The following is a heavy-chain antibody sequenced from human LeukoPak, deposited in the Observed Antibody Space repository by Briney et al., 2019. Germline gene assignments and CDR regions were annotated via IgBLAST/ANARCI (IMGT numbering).Heavy chain of an antibody. V-gene: IGHV4-39*01. CDR2: VYRNGTT. CDR3: ARRYSGYDWSGNPRPFDY. D-gene: IGHD5-12*01. CDR1: GGSISSSSYY. J-gene: IGHJ4*02. Sequence: SETLSLSCTVSGGSISSSSYYWGWIRQPPGKGLVWFGNVYRNGTTYYNPSLASRVSISVDTSKNQFSLRLSSVTAADTAVYYCARRYSGYDWSGNPRPFDYWGQGTLVTVSS.